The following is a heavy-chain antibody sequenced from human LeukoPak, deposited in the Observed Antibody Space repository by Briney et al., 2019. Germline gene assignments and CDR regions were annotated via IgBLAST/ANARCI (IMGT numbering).Heavy chain of an antibody. V-gene: IGHV1-2*02. CDR2: INPNNGGT. CDR1: GYTFSGYY. J-gene: IGHJ4*02. CDR3: AKGNSIAAAGY. Sequence: GSLTVSCKASGYTFSGYYMHWVRQAPGQGLEWMGWINPNNGGTKHAQKCQGRVTMTRDTSIRTAYMELSRLRSDDTAMYYCAKGNSIAAAGYWGQGALVTVS. D-gene: IGHD6-25*01.